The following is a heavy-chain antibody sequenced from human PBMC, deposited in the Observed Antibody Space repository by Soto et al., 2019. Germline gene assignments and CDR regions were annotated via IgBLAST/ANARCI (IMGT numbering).Heavy chain of an antibody. CDR3: ARRIVATETFDY. CDR1: RTSLSTDS. J-gene: IGHJ4*02. D-gene: IGHD5-12*01. CDR2: IYYGGST. Sequence: SETLSLNCDTSRTSLSTDSSRCIRQSPGKGLEWIGFIYYGGSTNYNPSLKSRVTISVDTPKNQFSLKLSSVTAADTAVYYCARRIVATETFDYWGQGTLVTVS. V-gene: IGHV4-59*08.